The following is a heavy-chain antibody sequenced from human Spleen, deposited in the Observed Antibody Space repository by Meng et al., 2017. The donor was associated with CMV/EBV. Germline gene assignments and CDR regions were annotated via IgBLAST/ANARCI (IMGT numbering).Heavy chain of an antibody. D-gene: IGHD3-22*01. J-gene: IGHJ6*02. Sequence: YTFTGYYIPWVRQAPGQGLEWMGWISPYSGGTNYAQKFQGRVTMTRDTSISTAYMELSRLTYDDTAVFYCARGINYYDSWRGGMDVWGHGTTVTVSS. V-gene: IGHV1-2*02. CDR3: ARGINYYDSWRGGMDV. CDR1: YTFTGYY. CDR2: ISPYSGGT.